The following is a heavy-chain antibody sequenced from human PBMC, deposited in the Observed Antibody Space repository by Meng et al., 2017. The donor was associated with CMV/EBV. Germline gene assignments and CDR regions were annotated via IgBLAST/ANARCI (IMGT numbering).Heavy chain of an antibody. D-gene: IGHD6-19*01. V-gene: IGHV3-9*01. CDR3: AKDGQWLVRAYFDY. J-gene: IGHJ4*02. CDR2: ISWNSGSI. Sequence: LRLSCAASGFTFDDYAMHWVRQAPGKGLEWVSGISWNSGSIGYADSVKGRFTISRDNAKNSLYLQMNSLRAEDTALYYCAKDGQWLVRAYFDYWGQGTLVTVSS. CDR1: GFTFDDYA.